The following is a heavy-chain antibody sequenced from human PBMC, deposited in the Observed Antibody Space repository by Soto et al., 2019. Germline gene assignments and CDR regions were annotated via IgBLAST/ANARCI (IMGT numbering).Heavy chain of an antibody. CDR1: GDSVSSNSAA. Sequence: KQSQSLSLTCAISGDSVSSNSAAWNWIRQSPSRGLEWLGRTYYRSKWYNDYAVSVKSRITINPDTSKNQFSLQLNSVTPEDTAVYYCARGKTGDGGKAFDIWGQGTMVTVSS. J-gene: IGHJ3*02. CDR3: ARGKTGDGGKAFDI. CDR2: TYYRSKWYN. V-gene: IGHV6-1*01. D-gene: IGHD7-27*01.